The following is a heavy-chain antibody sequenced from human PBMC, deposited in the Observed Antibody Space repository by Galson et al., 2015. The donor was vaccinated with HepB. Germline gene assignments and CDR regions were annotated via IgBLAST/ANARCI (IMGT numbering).Heavy chain of an antibody. CDR3: ARIQEGKAAASYYFDY. J-gene: IGHJ4*02. Sequence: PALVKPTQTLTLTCTFSGFSLRTSGMCVSWIRQPPGKALEWLARIDWDDDKYYSTSLKTRLTISKDTSKNQVVLTMTNMDPVDTATYYCARIQEGKAAASYYFDYWGQGTLVTVSS. V-gene: IGHV2-70*11. D-gene: IGHD6-13*01. CDR1: GFSLRTSGMC. CDR2: IDWDDDK.